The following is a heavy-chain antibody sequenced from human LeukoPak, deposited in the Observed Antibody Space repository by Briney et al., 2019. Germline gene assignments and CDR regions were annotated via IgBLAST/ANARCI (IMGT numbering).Heavy chain of an antibody. CDR1: GGSISSYY. CDR3: ARVMVDTAMAPIDY. Sequence: SETLSLTCTVSGGSISSYYWSWIRQPPGKGLEWLGYIYYSGSTNYNPSLKSRVTISVDTSKNQFSLKLSSVTAADTAVYYCARVMVDTAMAPIDYWGQGTLVTVSS. D-gene: IGHD5-18*01. V-gene: IGHV4-59*12. J-gene: IGHJ4*02. CDR2: IYYSGST.